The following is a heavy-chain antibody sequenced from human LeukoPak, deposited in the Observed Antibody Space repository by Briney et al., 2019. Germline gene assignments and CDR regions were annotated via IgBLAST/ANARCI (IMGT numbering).Heavy chain of an antibody. CDR3: AKKGYSSGWYEPTYYFDY. D-gene: IGHD6-19*01. Sequence: GGSLRLSCAASGFTFSGYSMNWVRQAPGKGLEWVSYISSSSSPIYYADSVKGRFTISRDNAKNSLYLQMNSLRAEDTAVYYCAKKGYSSGWYEPTYYFDYWGQGTLVTVSS. J-gene: IGHJ4*02. CDR2: ISSSSSPI. V-gene: IGHV3-48*01. CDR1: GFTFSGYS.